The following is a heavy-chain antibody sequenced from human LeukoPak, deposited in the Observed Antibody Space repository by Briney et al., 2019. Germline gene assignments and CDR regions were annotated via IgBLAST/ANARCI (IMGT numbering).Heavy chain of an antibody. Sequence: PSETLSLTCSVFNASISTYYSSWIRQLQGQGLEWICYTSSSGNTNYNPSPKRQLPISVDTSKNHFSLGLTSVTAADTAVYYCARVLTIFGVVISYGAFDIWGQGTLVTVSS. CDR1: NASISTYY. J-gene: IGHJ3*02. CDR2: TSSSGNT. D-gene: IGHD3-3*01. V-gene: IGHV4-59*01. CDR3: ARVLTIFGVVISYGAFDI.